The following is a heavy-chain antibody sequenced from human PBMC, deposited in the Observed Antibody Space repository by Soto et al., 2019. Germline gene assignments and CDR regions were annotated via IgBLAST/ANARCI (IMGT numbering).Heavy chain of an antibody. CDR3: ARSLNYYDSSGYFDY. CDR2: ISSSTTDM. J-gene: IGHJ4*02. V-gene: IGHV3-21*01. Sequence: GGSLRLSCAASGFPFSAYNMNWVRQAPGKGLEWVSSISSSTTDMYYAESVKGRFTISRDNAKNSLYLHLKSLRAEDTAVYYCARSLNYYDSSGYFDYWGQVTLVTVSS. D-gene: IGHD3-22*01. CDR1: GFPFSAYN.